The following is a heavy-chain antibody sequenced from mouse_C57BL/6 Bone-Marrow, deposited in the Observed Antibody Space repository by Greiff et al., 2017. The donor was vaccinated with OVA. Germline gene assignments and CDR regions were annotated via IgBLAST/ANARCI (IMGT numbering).Heavy chain of an antibody. CDR3: ALLRRSGWLAY. Sequence: QVQLQQPGAELVKPGASVKLSCKASGYTFTSSWMHWVKQRPGQGLEWIGMIHPTSGSTNYNAQFKSQATLTVDKSSSTAYMQLSSLTSEDSAVYYCALLRRSGWLAYWGQGTMVTVSA. V-gene: IGHV1-64*01. D-gene: IGHD1-1*01. CDR2: IHPTSGST. CDR1: GYTFTSSW. J-gene: IGHJ3*01.